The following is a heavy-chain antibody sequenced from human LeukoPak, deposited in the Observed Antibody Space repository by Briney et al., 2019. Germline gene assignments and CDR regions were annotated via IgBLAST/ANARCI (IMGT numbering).Heavy chain of an antibody. V-gene: IGHV5-51*01. D-gene: IGHD6-13*01. J-gene: IGHJ4*02. CDR2: IYLGDSET. Sequence: PGESLKISCKASGYSFTSYWIGWVRQLPGKGLEWMGVIYLGDSETRYSPSFQGQVTISADKSISTAYLQWSSLKASDSAMYYCARGSSTWYWDYWGQGTLVTVSS. CDR3: ARGSSTWYWDY. CDR1: GYSFTSYW.